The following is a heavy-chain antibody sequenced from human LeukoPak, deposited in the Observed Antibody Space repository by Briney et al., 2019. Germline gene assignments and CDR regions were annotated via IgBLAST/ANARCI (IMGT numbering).Heavy chain of an antibody. J-gene: IGHJ4*02. CDR2: ISSSSRTT. Sequence: PGGSLRLSCAASGFTFSSYSMNWVRQAPGKGLEWVSYISSSSRTTYYADSVKGRFTISRDDAKNSLYLQMISLRADDTAVYYGARGSDISDYWGQGTLVTVSS. CDR3: ARGSDISDY. CDR1: GFTFSSYS. D-gene: IGHD3-9*01. V-gene: IGHV3-48*01.